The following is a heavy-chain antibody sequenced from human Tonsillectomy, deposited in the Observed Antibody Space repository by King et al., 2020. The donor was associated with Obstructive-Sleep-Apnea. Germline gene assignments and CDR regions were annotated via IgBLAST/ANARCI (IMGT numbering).Heavy chain of an antibody. J-gene: IGHJ4*02. CDR2: IFHIGSP. CDR1: GYSLSSGYY. Sequence: VQLQESGPGLVKPSETLSLTCTVSGYSLSSGYYWGWIRQPPGKGLEWIGSIFHIGSPSYNPSLTCRVTISGDTSKNQFSLKLCSVTAADTAVYYCARAMGSSSWYTGFDYWGQGTLVTVSS. V-gene: IGHV4-38-2*02. D-gene: IGHD6-13*01. CDR3: ARAMGSSSWYTGFDY.